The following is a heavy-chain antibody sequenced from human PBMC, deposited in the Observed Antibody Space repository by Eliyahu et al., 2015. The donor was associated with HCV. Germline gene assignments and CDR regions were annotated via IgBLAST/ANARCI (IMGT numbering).Heavy chain of an antibody. CDR3: ARFIVGAASDAFDI. CDR2: IYTYDKT. CDR1: GFSVGSDY. Sequence: EVQLVESGGGLIQPGGSLRLSCAASGFSVGSDYMSWVRQAPGKGLEWVALIYTYDKTFYADSVKGRFTISRDNSENTVFLQMNSLRAEDTAVYFCARFIVGAASDAFDIWGQGTMVTVSS. V-gene: IGHV3-53*01. D-gene: IGHD1-26*01. J-gene: IGHJ3*02.